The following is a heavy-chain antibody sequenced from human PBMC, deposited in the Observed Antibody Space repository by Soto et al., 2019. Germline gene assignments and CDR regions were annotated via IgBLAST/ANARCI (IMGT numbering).Heavy chain of an antibody. CDR2: ISAYNGNS. CDR3: ARSLIIVVVVAATDYYYYGMDV. J-gene: IGHJ6*02. V-gene: IGHV1-18*01. D-gene: IGHD2-15*01. Sequence: ASVKVSCKASGYTFTSYGISWVRQAPGQGLEWMGWISAYNGNSNYAQKLQGRVTMTTDTSTSTAYMELRSLRSDDTAVYYCARSLIIVVVVAATDYYYYGMDVWGQGTTVTVSS. CDR1: GYTFTSYG.